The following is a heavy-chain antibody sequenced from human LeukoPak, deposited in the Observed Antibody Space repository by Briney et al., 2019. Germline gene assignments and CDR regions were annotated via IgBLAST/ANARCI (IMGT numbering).Heavy chain of an antibody. CDR2: IHSSGNT. D-gene: IGHD2-21*02. J-gene: IGHJ2*01. Sequence: PSETLSLTYTVSGGSISSYYWSWIRIRQPAGKGLEWIGRIHSSGNTNYNPSLKGRVTMSVDTSKNQFSLSLTSVTAADTAVYYCARTTAHWYFDLWGRGTLVSVSS. CDR3: ARTTAHWYFDL. CDR1: GGSISSYY. V-gene: IGHV4-4*07.